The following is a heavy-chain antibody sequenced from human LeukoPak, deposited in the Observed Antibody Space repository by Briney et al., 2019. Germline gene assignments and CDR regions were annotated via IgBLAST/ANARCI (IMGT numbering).Heavy chain of an antibody. Sequence: TSETLSLTCAVSGGSISSSNWWSWVRQPPGKGLEWIGEIYHSGSTNYNPSLKSRVTISVDKSKNQFSLKLSSVTAADTAVYYCARAMNTFGGVRNYFDSWGQGTLVTVSS. J-gene: IGHJ4*02. CDR3: ARAMNTFGGVRNYFDS. CDR1: GGSISSSNW. D-gene: IGHD3-16*01. CDR2: IYHSGST. V-gene: IGHV4-4*02.